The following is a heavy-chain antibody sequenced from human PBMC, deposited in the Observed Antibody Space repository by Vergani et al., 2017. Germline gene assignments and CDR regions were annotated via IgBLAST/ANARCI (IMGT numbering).Heavy chain of an antibody. J-gene: IGHJ4*02. V-gene: IGHV3-23*01. D-gene: IGHD6-19*01. CDR3: AKATSVAGVRPSWYYFDY. CDR2: IRGSGGST. Sequence: EVQLLESGGGLVQPGGSLRLSCAASGFTFRAYAMSWVRQAPGKGVEWVSAIRGSGGSTYYADSVKGRFTISRANSKNRLYLQMNSLRAEDTAVYYWAKATSVAGVRPSWYYFDYWGQGTLVTVSS. CDR1: GFTFRAYA.